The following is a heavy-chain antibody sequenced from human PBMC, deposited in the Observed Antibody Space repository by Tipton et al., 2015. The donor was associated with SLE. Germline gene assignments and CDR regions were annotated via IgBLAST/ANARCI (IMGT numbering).Heavy chain of an antibody. D-gene: IGHD3-10*01. CDR3: AKDLGDWGPDFDY. V-gene: IGHV1-3*01. CDR1: GYTFTSYA. Sequence: SGAEVKVSCKTSGYTFTSYAMHWVRQDPGQRLEWMGWINAGNGNTKYSQKFQGRVTFTWDTSATTAYMEVSRLRSEDTAVYYCAKDLGDWGPDFDYWGQGTPVTVSS. CDR2: INAGNGNT. J-gene: IGHJ4*02.